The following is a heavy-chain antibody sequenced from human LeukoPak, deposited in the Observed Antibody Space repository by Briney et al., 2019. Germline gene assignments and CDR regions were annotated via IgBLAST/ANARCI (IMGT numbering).Heavy chain of an antibody. CDR1: GFTFSSYG. J-gene: IGHJ3*02. D-gene: IGHD1-14*01. V-gene: IGHV3-30*02. CDR2: IWYGGSNK. Sequence: GGSPRLSCAASGFTFSSYGMHWVRQAPGKGLEWVAVIWYGGSNKYYADSVKGRFTISRDNSKNTLYLQMNSLRAEDTAVYYCAKGTSDDAFDIWGQGTMVTVSS. CDR3: AKGTSDDAFDI.